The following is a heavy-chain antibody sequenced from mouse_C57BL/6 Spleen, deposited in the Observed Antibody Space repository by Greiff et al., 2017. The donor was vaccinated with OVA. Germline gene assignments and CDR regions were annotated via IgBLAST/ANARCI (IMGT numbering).Heavy chain of an antibody. Sequence: QVQLQQPGAELVKPGASVKLSCKASGYTFTSYWMHWVKQRPGQGLEWIGMIHPNSGSTNYNEKFKGKATLTVDKSSSTAYMQLSSLTSEDSAVYYCARVPYYFYAMDYWGQGTSVTVSS. V-gene: IGHV1-64*01. J-gene: IGHJ4*01. D-gene: IGHD1-1*02. CDR1: GYTFTSYW. CDR2: IHPNSGST. CDR3: ARVPYYFYAMDY.